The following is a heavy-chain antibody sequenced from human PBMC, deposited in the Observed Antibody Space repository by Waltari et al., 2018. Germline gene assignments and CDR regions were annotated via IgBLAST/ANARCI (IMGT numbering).Heavy chain of an antibody. CDR1: GGSISSHY. CDR3: AREDDFWSGYYGQGAFDI. Sequence: QVQLQESGPGLVKPSETLSLTCTVSGGSISSHYWSWIRQPPGKGLEWIGYIYYSGSTNYNPSLKSRVTISVDTSKNQFSLKLSSVTAADTAVYYCAREDDFWSGYYGQGAFDIWGQGTMVTVSS. V-gene: IGHV4-59*11. CDR2: IYYSGST. D-gene: IGHD3-3*01. J-gene: IGHJ3*02.